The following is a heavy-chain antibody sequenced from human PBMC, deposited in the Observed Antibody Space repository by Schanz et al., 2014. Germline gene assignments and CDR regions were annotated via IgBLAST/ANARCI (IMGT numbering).Heavy chain of an antibody. V-gene: IGHV1-46*01. CDR3: ARDFSACVGNYFDY. Sequence: QVQLVQSGAEVKKPGASVKVSCKASGYTFTSDSMHWVRQAPGQGLEWMGMINPNSGTTNSAQRFQGRLTMTTDTSTSTAYMELRSLRSDDTAVYYCARDFSACVGNYFDYWGQGTLVTVSS. CDR1: GYTFTSDS. CDR2: INPNSGTT. D-gene: IGHD6-19*01. J-gene: IGHJ4*02.